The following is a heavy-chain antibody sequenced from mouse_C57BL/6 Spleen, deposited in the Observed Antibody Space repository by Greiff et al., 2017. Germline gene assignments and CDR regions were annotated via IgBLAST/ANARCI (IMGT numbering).Heavy chain of an antibody. CDR1: GYTFTSYW. V-gene: IGHV1-64*01. D-gene: IGHD2-1*01. CDR2: IHPNSGST. J-gene: IGHJ2*01. Sequence: QVHVKQPGAELVKPGASVKLSCKASGYTFTSYWMHWVKQRPGQGLEWIGMIHPNSGSTNYNEKFKSKATLTVDKSSSTAYMQLSSLTSEDSAVYYCARVLYGRDDYWGQGTTLTVSS. CDR3: ARVLYGRDDY.